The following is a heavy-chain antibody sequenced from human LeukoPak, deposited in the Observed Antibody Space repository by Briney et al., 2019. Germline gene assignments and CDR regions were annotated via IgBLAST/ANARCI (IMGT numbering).Heavy chain of an antibody. Sequence: PGGSLRLSCAASGFTFSSYWMSWVRQAPGKGLEWVANIKQEGSEKYYVDSVKGRFTISRDNAKNSLYLQMNSLRAEDTAVYYCARARIQLWLLEFDYWGQGTLVTVSS. J-gene: IGHJ4*02. CDR3: ARARIQLWLLEFDY. D-gene: IGHD5-18*01. CDR1: GFTFSSYW. V-gene: IGHV3-7*01. CDR2: IKQEGSEK.